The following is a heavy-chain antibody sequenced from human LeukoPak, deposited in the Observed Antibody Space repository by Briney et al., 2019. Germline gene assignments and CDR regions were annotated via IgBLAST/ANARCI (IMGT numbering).Heavy chain of an antibody. CDR3: ARYNMVRGVFDAFDI. Sequence: SETLSLTCTVSGGSISSSSYYWGWIRQPPGKGLEWIGSIYYGGSTYYNPSLKSRVTISVDTSKNQFSLKLSSVTAADTAVYYCARYNMVRGVFDAFDIWGQGTMVTVSS. V-gene: IGHV4-39*07. CDR1: GGSISSSSYY. CDR2: IYYGGST. J-gene: IGHJ3*02. D-gene: IGHD3-10*01.